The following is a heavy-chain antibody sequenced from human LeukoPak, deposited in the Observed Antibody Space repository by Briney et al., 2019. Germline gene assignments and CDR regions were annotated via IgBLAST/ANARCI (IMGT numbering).Heavy chain of an antibody. CDR2: IIPIFGTA. Sequence: SVKVSCKASGGTFSSYAISWVRQAPGQGLEWMGRIIPIFGTANYAQKFQGRVTITTDESTSTAYTELSSLRSEDTAVYYCARGRFVIRQQLVRSHYYYMDVWGKGTTVTVSS. CDR1: GGTFSSYA. J-gene: IGHJ6*03. V-gene: IGHV1-69*05. CDR3: ARGRFVIRQQLVRSHYYYMDV. D-gene: IGHD6-13*01.